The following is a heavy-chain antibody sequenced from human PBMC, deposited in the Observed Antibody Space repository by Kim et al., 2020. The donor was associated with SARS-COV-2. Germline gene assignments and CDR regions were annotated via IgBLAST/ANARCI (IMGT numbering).Heavy chain of an antibody. Sequence: SETPSLTCAVYGGSFSGYYWSWIRQPPGKGLEWIGEINHSGSTNYNPSLKSRVTISVDTSKNQFSLKLSSVTAADTAVYYCARGAHYSSSWYNGGHAFDIWGQGTMVTVSS. J-gene: IGHJ3*02. V-gene: IGHV4-34*01. D-gene: IGHD6-13*01. CDR1: GGSFSGYY. CDR2: INHSGST. CDR3: ARGAHYSSSWYNGGHAFDI.